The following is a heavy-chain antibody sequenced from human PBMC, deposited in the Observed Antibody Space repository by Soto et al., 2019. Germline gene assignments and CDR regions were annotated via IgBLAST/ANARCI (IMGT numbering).Heavy chain of an antibody. CDR2: INHSGST. CDR1: GGSFSGYY. J-gene: IGHJ4*02. V-gene: IGHV4-34*01. D-gene: IGHD6-25*01. Sequence: SETLSLTCAVYGGSFSGYYLSWIRQPPGKGLEWIGEINHSGSTNYNPSLKSRVTISVDTSKNQFSLKLSSVTAADTAVYYCARLRRRDYWGQGTLVTVSS. CDR3: ARLRRRDY.